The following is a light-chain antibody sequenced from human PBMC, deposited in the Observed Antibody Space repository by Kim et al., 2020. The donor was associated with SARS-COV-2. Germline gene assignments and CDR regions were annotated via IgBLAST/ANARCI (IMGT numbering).Light chain of an antibody. CDR3: HQYQSYPYT. CDR1: QSINSW. J-gene: IGKJ2*01. CDR2: DAS. V-gene: IGKV1-5*01. Sequence: DIQMTQSPCTLSASVGDRVTITCRASQSINSWLAWYQQQPGTAPKLLIYDASSLQSGVPPRFSGRGSGTEFTLTISSLQPDDFATYYCHQYQSYPYTFGQGTKLEI.